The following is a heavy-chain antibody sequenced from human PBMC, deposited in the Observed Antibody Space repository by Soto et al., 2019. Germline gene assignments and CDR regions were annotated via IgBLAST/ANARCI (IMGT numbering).Heavy chain of an antibody. CDR2: ISATGDNT. V-gene: IGHV3-23*01. D-gene: IGHD1-26*01. J-gene: IGHJ4*02. CDR3: AKEMSYGRPYDY. Sequence: GGSLRLSCAASGFTFSSYDMHWVRQAPGKGLEWVSAISATGDNTYYADFVEGRFTISRDNSKNTLYLQMNGLRAEDTAMYYCAKEMSYGRPYDYWGQGTLVTVSS. CDR1: GFTFSSYD.